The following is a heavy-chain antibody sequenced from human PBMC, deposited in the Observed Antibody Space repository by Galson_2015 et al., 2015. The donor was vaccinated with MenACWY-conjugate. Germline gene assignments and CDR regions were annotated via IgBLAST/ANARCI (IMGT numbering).Heavy chain of an antibody. CDR3: ASEASAWAYGLDY. Sequence: SLRLSCAASGFTFNTYTMNWVRQAPGEGLEWVSSITSGSDYIYYADSVKGRFTLSRDNSENSLYLQMNSLRPEDTAVYYCASEASAWAYGLDYWGQGTLVTVSS. V-gene: IGHV3-21*01. J-gene: IGHJ4*02. D-gene: IGHD4-17*01. CDR1: GFTFNTYT. CDR2: ITSGSDYI.